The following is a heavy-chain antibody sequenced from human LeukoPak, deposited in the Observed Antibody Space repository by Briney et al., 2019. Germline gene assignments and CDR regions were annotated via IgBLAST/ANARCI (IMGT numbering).Heavy chain of an antibody. CDR1: GGTFSSYA. Sequence: ASVKVSCKASGGTFSSYAISRVRQAPGQGLEWMGGIIPIFGTANYAQKFQGRVTITTDESTSTAYMELSSLRSEDTAVYYCASRDGYNYGGGGEYYFDYWGQGTLVTVSS. CDR3: ASRDGYNYGGGGEYYFDY. CDR2: IIPIFGTA. V-gene: IGHV1-69*05. D-gene: IGHD5-24*01. J-gene: IGHJ4*02.